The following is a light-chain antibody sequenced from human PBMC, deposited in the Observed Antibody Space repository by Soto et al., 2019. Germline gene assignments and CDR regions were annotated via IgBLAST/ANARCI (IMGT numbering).Light chain of an antibody. J-gene: IGKJ4*01. Sequence: DIQMTQSPSTLSASVGDRVTITCRASQSINSWLAWYQQKPGKAPKLLIYKASSLESGVPSRFSGSGSGTEFTLTISNLQSDDFATYYCQQYNTYVTFGGGTKVEIK. CDR3: QQYNTYVT. V-gene: IGKV1-5*03. CDR2: KAS. CDR1: QSINSW.